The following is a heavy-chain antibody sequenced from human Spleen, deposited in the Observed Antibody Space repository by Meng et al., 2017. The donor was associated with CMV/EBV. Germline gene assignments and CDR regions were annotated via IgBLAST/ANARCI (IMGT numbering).Heavy chain of an antibody. CDR2: ITHTGKT. J-gene: IGHJ4*02. D-gene: IGHD3-3*01. CDR3: ARGGTSNDLWSRRVTARPRQFDY. V-gene: IGHV4-34*01. CDR1: YY. Sequence: YYWSWIRQSPAKGLEWVGRITHTGKTKYNPSLKSGVTISVDTSKNQFSLDLTSVTAADTAVYYCARGGTSNDLWSRRVTARPRQFDYWGQGNLVTVSS.